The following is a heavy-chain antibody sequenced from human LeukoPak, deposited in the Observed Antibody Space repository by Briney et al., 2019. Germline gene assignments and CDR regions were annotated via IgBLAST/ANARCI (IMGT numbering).Heavy chain of an antibody. CDR2: INPNSGGT. J-gene: IGHJ6*02. Sequence: GASVKVSCKASGYTFTGYYMHWVRQAPGQGLEWMGWINPNSGGTNYAQKFQGWVTMTRDTSISTAYMELSRLRSDDTAVYYCARDRVAGTFFDYYYGMDVWGRGTTVTVSS. D-gene: IGHD6-19*01. V-gene: IGHV1-2*04. CDR1: GYTFTGYY. CDR3: ARDRVAGTFFDYYYGMDV.